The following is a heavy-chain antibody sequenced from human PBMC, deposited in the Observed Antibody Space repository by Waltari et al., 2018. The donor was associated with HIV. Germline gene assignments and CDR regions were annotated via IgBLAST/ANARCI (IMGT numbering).Heavy chain of an antibody. D-gene: IGHD2-21*01. V-gene: IGHV1-18*04. CDR2: ISASNGNT. Sequence: QVQLVQSGADVKKPGASVKVSCETSGYRFIIHSLHWVRQAPGQGLEWMGWISASNGNTKYAENFQGRVTMTTDTITNIAYLEMRNLRPDDTAIYYCARGIHIMVVSAPMAFDVWGQGTLVTVSS. CDR1: GYRFIIHS. CDR3: ARGIHIMVVSAPMAFDV. J-gene: IGHJ3*01.